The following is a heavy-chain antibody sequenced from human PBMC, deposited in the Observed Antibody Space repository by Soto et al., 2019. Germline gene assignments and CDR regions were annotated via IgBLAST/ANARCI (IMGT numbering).Heavy chain of an antibody. CDR3: ARLAYYYDSSGYYVDY. CDR1: GYSFTTYW. Sequence: GESLKISCKGSGYSFTTYWIAWVRQMPGKGLEWMGIIYPADSDTTYSPTFQGQVTISADKSISTAYLQWSSLKASDTAIYYCARLAYYYDSSGYYVDYWGQGTLVTVSS. CDR2: IYPADSDT. J-gene: IGHJ4*02. D-gene: IGHD3-22*01. V-gene: IGHV5-51*01.